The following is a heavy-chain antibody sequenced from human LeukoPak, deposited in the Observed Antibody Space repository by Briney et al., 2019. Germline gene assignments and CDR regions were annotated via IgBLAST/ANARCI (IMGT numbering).Heavy chain of an antibody. Sequence: GGSLRLSCAASGFTFSDCYMSWIRQAPGKGLEWVSYISSSGSTIYYADSVKGRFTISRDNAKNSLYLQMNSLRAEDTAVYYCARAVEDTAMVHPYYYYYYYTDVCGKGTTVTVSS. CDR2: ISSSGSTI. CDR1: GFTFSDCY. CDR3: ARAVEDTAMVHPYYYYYYYTDV. J-gene: IGHJ6*03. V-gene: IGHV3-11*04. D-gene: IGHD5-18*01.